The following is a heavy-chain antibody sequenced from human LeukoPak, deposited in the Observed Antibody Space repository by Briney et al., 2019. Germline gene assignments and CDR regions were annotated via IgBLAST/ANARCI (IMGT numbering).Heavy chain of an antibody. D-gene: IGHD3-10*01. CDR2: IDHSGST. V-gene: IGHV4-34*01. CDR1: GGSFSGYY. J-gene: IGHJ3*02. Sequence: SETLSLTCAVYGGSFSGYYWSWIRQPPGKGLEWIGEIDHSGSTNYNPSLKSRVTISVDTSKNQFSLKLSSVTAADTAVYYCASGSRRFGELYPLDIWGQGTMVTVSS. CDR3: ASGSRRFGELYPLDI.